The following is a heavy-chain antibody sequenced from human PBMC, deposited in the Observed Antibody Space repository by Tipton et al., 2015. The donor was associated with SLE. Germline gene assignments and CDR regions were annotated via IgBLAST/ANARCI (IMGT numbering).Heavy chain of an antibody. CDR2: IYYPGST. D-gene: IGHD3-22*01. CDR3: ACDSNASSEYYYFRGPDF. J-gene: IGHJ4*02. CDR1: GGSISSGRFH. V-gene: IGHV4-39*07. Sequence: GLVKPSETLSLTCSVSGGSISSGRFHWGWIRQPPGKGLGWIAIIYYPGSTHYNASLESRVTISVDTSKNQFSLKLSSVTAADTAVYYCACDSNASSEYYYFRGPDFRGQGTLVTVSS.